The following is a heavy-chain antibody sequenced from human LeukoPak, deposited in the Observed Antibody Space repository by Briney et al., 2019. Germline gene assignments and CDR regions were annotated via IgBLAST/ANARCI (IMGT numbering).Heavy chain of an antibody. J-gene: IGHJ4*02. Sequence: GGSLRLSCAASGFTFSNAWMSWVRQAPGKGLEWVGRIRSKTDGGTTDYAAPVKGRFTISRDDSKNTLYMEINSLKTEDTAVYYCTRYASGWYWGQGTLVTVSS. D-gene: IGHD6-19*01. CDR1: GFTFSNAW. CDR2: IRSKTDGGTT. V-gene: IGHV3-15*01. CDR3: TRYASGWY.